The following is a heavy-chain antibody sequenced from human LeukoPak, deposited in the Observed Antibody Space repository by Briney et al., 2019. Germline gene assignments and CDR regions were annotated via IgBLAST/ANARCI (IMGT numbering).Heavy chain of an antibody. V-gene: IGHV1-46*01. CDR1: GYTFTSYY. Sequence: ASVKVSCKASGYTFTSYYMHWVRQAPGQGLEWMGIINPSGGSTSYAQKFQGRVTMTRDTSTSAVYMELSSLRSEDTAVYHCARVGYSSSWYHSFDPWGQGTLVTVSS. J-gene: IGHJ5*02. CDR3: ARVGYSSSWYHSFDP. CDR2: INPSGGST. D-gene: IGHD6-13*01.